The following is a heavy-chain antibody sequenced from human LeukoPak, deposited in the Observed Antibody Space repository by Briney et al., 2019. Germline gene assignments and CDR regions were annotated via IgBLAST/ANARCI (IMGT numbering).Heavy chain of an antibody. CDR1: GFTFSSYG. CDR2: ISYDGSNK. CDR3: AKEAPSLGSGSYRSGADY. J-gene: IGHJ4*02. Sequence: GGSLRLSCAASGFTFSSYGMHWVRQAPGKGLEWVAVISYDGSNKYYADSVKGRFTISRDNSKNTLYLQMNSLRAEDTAVYYCAKEAPSLGSGSYRSGADYWGQGTLVTVSS. V-gene: IGHV3-30*18. D-gene: IGHD3-10*01.